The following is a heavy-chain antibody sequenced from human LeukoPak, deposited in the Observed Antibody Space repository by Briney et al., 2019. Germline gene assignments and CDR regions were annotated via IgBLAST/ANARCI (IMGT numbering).Heavy chain of an antibody. V-gene: IGHV1-2*02. CDR3: ARGSGYFDWLSPYYYYGMDV. CDR1: GYTFTGYY. Sequence: ASLKVSCKASGYTFTGYYMHWVRQAPGQGLEWMGWINPNSGGTNYAQKFQGRVTMTRETSISTAYMELSRLRSDDTAVYYCARGSGYFDWLSPYYYYGMDVWGQGTTVTVSS. D-gene: IGHD3-9*01. CDR2: INPNSGGT. J-gene: IGHJ6*02.